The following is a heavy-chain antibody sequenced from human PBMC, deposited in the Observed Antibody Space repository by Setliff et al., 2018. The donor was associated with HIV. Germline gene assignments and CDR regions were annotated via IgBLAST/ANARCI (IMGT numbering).Heavy chain of an antibody. V-gene: IGHV3-30*02. Sequence: PGGSLRLSCAASGFTFSSYGMHWVRQAPGKGLEWVAFIRYDGSNKYYADSVKGRFTISRDNSKNTLYLQMNSLRAEDTAVYYCAKALPSLLWFGEFIFDYWGQGTLVTVPQ. CDR2: IRYDGSNK. D-gene: IGHD3-10*01. CDR3: AKALPSLLWFGEFIFDY. CDR1: GFTFSSYG. J-gene: IGHJ4*02.